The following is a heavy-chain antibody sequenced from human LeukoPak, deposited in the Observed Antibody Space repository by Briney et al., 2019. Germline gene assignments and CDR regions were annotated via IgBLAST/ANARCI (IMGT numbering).Heavy chain of an antibody. CDR2: IYHSGST. Sequence: PSETLSLTCAVSGGSISSGGYSWSWIRQPPGKGLEWIGYIYHSGSTYYNPSLKSRVTISVDRSKNQFSLKLSSVTAADTAVYYCARHETSSSWTSSFDYRGQGTLVTVSS. CDR3: ARHETSSSWTSSFDY. V-gene: IGHV4-30-2*01. D-gene: IGHD6-13*01. CDR1: GGSISSGGYS. J-gene: IGHJ4*02.